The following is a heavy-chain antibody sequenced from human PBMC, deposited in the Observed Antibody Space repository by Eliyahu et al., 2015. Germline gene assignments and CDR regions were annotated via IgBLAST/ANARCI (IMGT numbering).Heavy chain of an antibody. V-gene: IGHV3-30*02. Sequence: QVQLVESGGGVVQPGGSLSLXCAASGFXFSNYGMHWVRQAPGKGLEWVAFIRYDGSNKYYADSVKGRLTISRDNSKNTLYLQMNSLRAEDTAVYYCAKDRDYGSGSLYPWGQGTLVIVSS. CDR1: GFXFSNYG. CDR2: IRYDGSNK. D-gene: IGHD3-10*01. J-gene: IGHJ5*02. CDR3: AKDRDYGSGSLYP.